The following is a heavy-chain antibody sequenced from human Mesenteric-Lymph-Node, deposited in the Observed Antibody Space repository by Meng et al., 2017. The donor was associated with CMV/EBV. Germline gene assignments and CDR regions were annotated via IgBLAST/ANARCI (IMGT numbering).Heavy chain of an antibody. CDR3: ARGSLNYYGSGSYYLP. D-gene: IGHD3-10*01. V-gene: IGHV4-38-2*02. CDR1: GYSISSGYY. Sequence: SETLSLTCTVSGYSISSGYYWGWIRQPPGKGLEWIGSIYHSGSTYYNPSLKSRVTISVDTSKNQFSLKLSSVTAADTAVYYCARGSLNYYGSGSYYLPWGQGTLVTVSS. CDR2: IYHSGST. J-gene: IGHJ4*02.